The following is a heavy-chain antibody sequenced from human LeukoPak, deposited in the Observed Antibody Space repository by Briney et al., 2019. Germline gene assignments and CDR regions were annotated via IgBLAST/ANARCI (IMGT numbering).Heavy chain of an antibody. D-gene: IGHD4-17*01. CDR1: GFTFSSYA. Sequence: GGSLRLSCATSGFTFSSYAMTWVRQAPGKGLDWVSSISSNGGTTYYADSVKGRFTISRDNSKNTLYLQMNSLRGEDTAVYYCAKLYGDYYYYYYMDVWGKGTTVTVSS. J-gene: IGHJ6*03. CDR3: AKLYGDYYYYYYMDV. CDR2: ISSNGGTT. V-gene: IGHV3-23*01.